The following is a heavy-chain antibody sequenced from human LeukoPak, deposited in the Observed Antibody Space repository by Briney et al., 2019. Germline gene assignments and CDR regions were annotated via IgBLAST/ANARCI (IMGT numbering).Heavy chain of an antibody. Sequence: GGSLRLSCAASGFTFSSYSMTRVRQAPGKGLEWVSSISSSSDYIYYADSVKGRFTISRDNAKNSLYLQMNSLRAEDTAVYYCASYDFWSGYFGNWFDPWGQGTLVTVSS. CDR2: ISSSSDYI. J-gene: IGHJ5*02. D-gene: IGHD3-3*01. CDR1: GFTFSSYS. CDR3: ASYDFWSGYFGNWFDP. V-gene: IGHV3-21*01.